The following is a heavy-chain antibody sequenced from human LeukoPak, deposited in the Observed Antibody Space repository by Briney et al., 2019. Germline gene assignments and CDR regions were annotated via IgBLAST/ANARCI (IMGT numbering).Heavy chain of an antibody. Sequence: ASVKVSCKASGYTFTSYYMHWVRQAPGQGLEWMGIINPSGGSTSYAQKFQGRVTMTRDTSTGTVYMELSSLRSEDTAVYYCALSLAYWYFDLWGRGTLVTVSS. CDR1: GYTFTSYY. J-gene: IGHJ2*01. CDR2: INPSGGST. V-gene: IGHV1-46*01. CDR3: ALSLAYWYFDL.